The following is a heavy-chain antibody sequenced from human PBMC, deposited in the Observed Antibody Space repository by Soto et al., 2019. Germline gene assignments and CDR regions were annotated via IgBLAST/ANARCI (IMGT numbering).Heavy chain of an antibody. D-gene: IGHD5-18*01. Sequence: QVQLVQSGAEVKKPGSSVRVSCKASGGRFNSPAFSWVRQGPGQGLEWMGEIIPMLDSSNYAQQFHGRVTITAEESTGTVYMELSSLRSEDTALYYCASQSGGGYSYPYVDTWGQGTLVTVSS. CDR2: IIPMLDSS. CDR3: ASQSGGGYSYPYVDT. J-gene: IGHJ5*02. CDR1: GGRFNSPA. V-gene: IGHV1-69*01.